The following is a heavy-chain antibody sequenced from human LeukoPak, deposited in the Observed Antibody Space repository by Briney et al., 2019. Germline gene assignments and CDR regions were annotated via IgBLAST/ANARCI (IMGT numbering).Heavy chain of an antibody. CDR1: GFTFSGSD. J-gene: IGHJ4*02. V-gene: IGHV3-73*01. CDR2: IRSKANSYAT. Sequence: GGSLRLSCAASGFTFSGSDMHWVRQASGKGLEWVGRIRSKANSYATAYAASVKGRFTISRDDSKNTAYLQMNSLKTEDTAVYYCTRLTSGWHGPSDYWGQGTLVTVSS. D-gene: IGHD6-19*01. CDR3: TRLTSGWHGPSDY.